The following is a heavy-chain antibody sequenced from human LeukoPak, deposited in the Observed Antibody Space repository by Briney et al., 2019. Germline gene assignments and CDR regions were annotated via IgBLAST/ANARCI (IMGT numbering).Heavy chain of an antibody. Sequence: GASVKVSCKVSGYTLTELSMHWVRQAPGKGLEWMGGFDPEDGETIYAQKFQGRVTMTEDTSTDTAYMELSSLRSEDTAVYYCATAYLQPATERWFDPWGQGTLVTVSS. J-gene: IGHJ5*02. V-gene: IGHV1-24*01. CDR2: FDPEDGET. CDR3: ATAYLQPATERWFDP. CDR1: GYTLTELS. D-gene: IGHD2-2*01.